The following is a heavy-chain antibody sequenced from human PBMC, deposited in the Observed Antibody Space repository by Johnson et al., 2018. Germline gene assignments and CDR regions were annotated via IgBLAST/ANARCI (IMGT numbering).Heavy chain of an antibody. J-gene: IGHJ6*03. V-gene: IGHV3-23*04. CDR1: GFTFSSYA. D-gene: IGHD4-23*01. Sequence: EVQLVESGGGLVQPGGSLRLSCAASGFTFSSYAMSWVRQAPGKGLEWVSAISGSGGSTYYADSVKGRFTISRDNSKNTLYRQMNSLRAGDTAVYYCAKWGNAHYYYYYYMDVWGKGTTVTVSS. CDR2: ISGSGGST. CDR3: AKWGNAHYYYYYYMDV.